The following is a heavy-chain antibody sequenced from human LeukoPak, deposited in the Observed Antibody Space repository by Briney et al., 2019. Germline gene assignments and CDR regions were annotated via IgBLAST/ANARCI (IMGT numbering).Heavy chain of an antibody. J-gene: IGHJ4*02. CDR1: GFTFDDYG. CDR2: INWNGGST. CDR3: ARDDYGDYYFDY. D-gene: IGHD4-17*01. V-gene: IGHV3-20*04. Sequence: GGSLRLSCAASGFTFDDYGMSWVRQAPGKGLEWVSGINWNGGSTGYADSVRGRFTISRDNAKNSLYLQMNSLRAEDTALYYCARDDYGDYYFDYWGQGTLVTVSS.